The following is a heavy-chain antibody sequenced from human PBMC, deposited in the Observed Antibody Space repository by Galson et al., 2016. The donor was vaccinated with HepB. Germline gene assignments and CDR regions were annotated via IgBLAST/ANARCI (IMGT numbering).Heavy chain of an antibody. CDR3: ARDGIPSLDQ. V-gene: IGHV3-30*03. D-gene: IGHD1-1*01. CDR2: ITPEGSDT. Sequence: SLRLSCAASGFTFSSYGMHWVRQAPGKGLDWVALITPEGSDTYYADAVKGRFTISRDNSKNTLSPQMNSLRAEDTAIYYCARDGIPSLDQWGQGILVTVSS. J-gene: IGHJ4*02. CDR1: GFTFSSYG.